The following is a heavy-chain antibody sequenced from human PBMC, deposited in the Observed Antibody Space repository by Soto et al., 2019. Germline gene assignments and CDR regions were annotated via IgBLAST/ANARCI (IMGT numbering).Heavy chain of an antibody. D-gene: IGHD2-8*02. CDR3: ARDKITGLFDY. V-gene: IGHV4-59*01. CDR1: GGSISSYY. CDR2: VHDSWGS. J-gene: IGHJ4*02. Sequence: SETLSLTCTVSGGSISSYYWSWIRQPPGKGLEWIWYVHDSWGSHYNPSLKSRVAISLDTSKNQFSLKLTSVTAADTAVYYCARDKITGLFDYWGQGTLVTVSS.